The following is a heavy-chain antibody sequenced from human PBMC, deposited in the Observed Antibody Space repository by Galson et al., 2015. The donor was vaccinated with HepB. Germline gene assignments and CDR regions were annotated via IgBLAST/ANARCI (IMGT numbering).Heavy chain of an antibody. D-gene: IGHD5-12*01. CDR3: ARCHFKSGFFSPNFDC. CDR2: MDPDSGNT. Sequence: SVKVSCKASGYTFRDFDINWVRQASGQGPEWMGWMDPDSGNTDYTQKFQGRINMTRDTSISTAYMELNSLGYEDTAIYYCARCHFKSGFFSPNFDCWGQGTLVTVSS. J-gene: IGHJ4*02. CDR1: GYTFRDFD. V-gene: IGHV1-8*01.